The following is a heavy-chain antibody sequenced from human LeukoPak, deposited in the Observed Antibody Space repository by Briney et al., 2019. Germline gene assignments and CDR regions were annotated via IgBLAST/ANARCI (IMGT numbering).Heavy chain of an antibody. CDR1: GFTFSSYW. J-gene: IGHJ4*02. D-gene: IGHD6-19*01. CDR3: AREGIAVAVYLNY. CDR2: IKQDGSEK. Sequence: PAGGSLRLSCAASGFTFSSYWMSWVRQAPGKGLEWVANIKQDGSEKYYVDSVKGRFTISRDNAKNSLYLQMNSLRAEDTAVYYCAREGIAVAVYLNYWGQGTLVTVSS. V-gene: IGHV3-7*03.